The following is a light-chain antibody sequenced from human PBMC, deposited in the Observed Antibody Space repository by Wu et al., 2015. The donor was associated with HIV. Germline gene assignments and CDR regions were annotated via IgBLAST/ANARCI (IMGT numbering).Light chain of an antibody. CDR2: DAY. CDR1: QSIGSS. Sequence: EIVLTQSPATLSLSPGEGATLSCRASQSIGSSLGWYQQKPGQAPRLLIYDAYYRATGIPARFTGSGSGTHFTLTISSLEPEDFAAYYCQQRSNWPPYTFGQGTKLEIK. V-gene: IGKV3-11*01. J-gene: IGKJ2*01. CDR3: QQRSNWPPYT.